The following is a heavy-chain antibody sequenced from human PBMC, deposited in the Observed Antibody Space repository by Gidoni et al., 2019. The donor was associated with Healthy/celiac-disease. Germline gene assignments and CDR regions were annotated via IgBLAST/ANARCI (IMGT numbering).Heavy chain of an antibody. CDR2: IYYSGST. CDR1: GGSFSRVRSY. J-gene: IGHJ6*02. V-gene: IGHV4-61*01. CDR3: ARFPYYYDSSGYYYYYYGMDV. D-gene: IGHD3-22*01. Sequence: QVQLQESGPGLVKPSETLSLTCTVSGGSFSRVRSYWSWIRQPPGKGLEWIGYIYYSGSTNYNPSLKSRVTISVDTSKNQFSLKLSSVTAADTAVYYCARFPYYYDSSGYYYYYYGMDVWGQGTTVTVSS.